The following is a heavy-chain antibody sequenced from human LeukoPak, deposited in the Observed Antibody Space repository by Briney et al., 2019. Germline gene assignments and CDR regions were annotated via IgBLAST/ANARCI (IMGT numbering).Heavy chain of an antibody. CDR3: ARGDYYDSSGYSPIPDY. V-gene: IGHV1-18*01. CDR1: GYTFTSYG. J-gene: IGHJ4*02. CDR2: ISAYNGNT. Sequence: ASVKVSCKASGYTFTSYGISWVRQAPGQGLEWMGWISAYNGNTNYAQKLQGRVTMTTDTSTSTAYMELRSLRSDDTAVYYCARGDYYDSSGYSPIPDYCGQGTLVTVSS. D-gene: IGHD3-22*01.